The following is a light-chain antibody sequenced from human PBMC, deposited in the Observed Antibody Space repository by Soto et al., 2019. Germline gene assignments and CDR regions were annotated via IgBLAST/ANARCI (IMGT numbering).Light chain of an antibody. CDR3: AAWDDRLNGGV. CDR1: SSNIGSNT. J-gene: IGLJ3*02. Sequence: QSVLTQPPSASGTPGQRVTISCSGSSSNIGSNTVNWYQQLPGTAPKLLIYSNNQRPSGVPDRFSGSKSGTSASLAISGLQSEYEADYYCAAWDDRLNGGVFGGGTKLTVL. CDR2: SNN. V-gene: IGLV1-44*01.